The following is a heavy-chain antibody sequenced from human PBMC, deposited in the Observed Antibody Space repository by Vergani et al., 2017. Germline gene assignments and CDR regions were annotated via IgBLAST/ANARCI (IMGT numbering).Heavy chain of an antibody. V-gene: IGHV3-23*04. Sequence: VQLVESGGGLVQPGRSLRLSCAASGFTFDDYAMHWVRQAPGKGLEWVSAISGSGGSTYYADSVKGRFTISRDNSKNTLYLQMNSLRAEDTAVYYCASSPTTVISYYFDYWGQGTLVTVSS. CDR1: GFTFDDYA. D-gene: IGHD4-17*01. CDR2: ISGSGGST. J-gene: IGHJ4*02. CDR3: ASSPTTVISYYFDY.